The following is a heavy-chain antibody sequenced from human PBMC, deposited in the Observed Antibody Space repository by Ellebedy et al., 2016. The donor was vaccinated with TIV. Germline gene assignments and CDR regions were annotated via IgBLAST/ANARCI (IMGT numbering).Heavy chain of an antibody. CDR2: ISSTSSGSFI. J-gene: IGHJ1*01. CDR3: ARAGGGTTGFFHD. Sequence: GGSLRLXXAASGFTFRSYAMTWVRQAPGKGLEWISHISSTSSGSFIHYADSVRGRFTISRDNAKNSLYLQMSSLTVDDTAIYYCARAGGGTTGFFHDWGRGTLVIVSS. D-gene: IGHD1-7*01. CDR1: GFTFRSYA. V-gene: IGHV3-21*05.